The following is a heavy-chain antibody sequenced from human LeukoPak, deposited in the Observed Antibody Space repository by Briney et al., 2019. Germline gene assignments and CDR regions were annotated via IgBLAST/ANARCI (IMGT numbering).Heavy chain of an antibody. CDR3: ARRRQFDY. J-gene: IGHJ4*02. V-gene: IGHV4-39*01. CDR2: IYYSGST. Sequence: SETLSLTCTVSGGSISSSSYYWGWIRQPPGKGLEWIGSIYYSGSTYYNPSLKSRVTISVDTSKNQFSLKLSSVTAADTAVYYRARRRQFDYWGQGTLVTVSS. CDR1: GGSISSSSYY.